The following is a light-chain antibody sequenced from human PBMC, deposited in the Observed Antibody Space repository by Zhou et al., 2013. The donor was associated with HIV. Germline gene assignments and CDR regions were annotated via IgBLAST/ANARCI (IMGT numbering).Light chain of an antibody. CDR1: QSVSRSY. Sequence: EIVLTQSPGTLSLSPGERATLSCRASQSVSRSYLAWYQQKPGQAPRLLIYGASSRATDIPDRFSGSGSGTDFTLTISSLEPEDFAVYYCQQRSNWPPEDTFGQGTKLEIK. V-gene: IGKV3D-20*02. J-gene: IGKJ2*01. CDR3: QQRSNWPPEDT. CDR2: GAS.